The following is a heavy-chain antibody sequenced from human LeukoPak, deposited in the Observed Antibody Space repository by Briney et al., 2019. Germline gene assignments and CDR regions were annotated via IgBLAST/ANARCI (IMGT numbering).Heavy chain of an antibody. CDR3: ARGSRGAFDI. D-gene: IGHD2-2*01. CDR1: GFTFSSYD. V-gene: IGHV3-48*03. Sequence: RGSQTLSCAASGFTFSSYDMNWVRQAPGKGLEWVSYISSSGSTIYYADSVKGRFTISRDNAKNSVYLQMNSLRAEDTAVYYCARGSRGAFDIWGQGTMASVPS. CDR2: ISSSGSTI. J-gene: IGHJ3*02.